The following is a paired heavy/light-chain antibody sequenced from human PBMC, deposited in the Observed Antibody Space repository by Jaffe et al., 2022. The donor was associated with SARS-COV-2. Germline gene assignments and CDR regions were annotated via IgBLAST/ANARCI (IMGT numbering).Heavy chain of an antibody. CDR3: ARPQTGHSFNI. V-gene: IGHV5-51*01. Sequence: EVQLVQSGAEVKKPGESLKISCKGSGYSFTNYWIAWLRQMPGKGLEWIGVIYAGDSETRYSPSFQGQVTISVDKSIETAYLQWNSLEASDTAMYYCARPQTGHSFNIWGQGTKVTVSS. CDR2: IYAGDSET. D-gene: IGHD3-9*01. CDR1: GYSFTNYW. J-gene: IGHJ3*02.
Light chain of an antibody. CDR2: YDS. CDR1: NIGGKN. CDR3: QVWDSPTDHYV. J-gene: IGLJ1*01. V-gene: IGLV3-21*04. Sequence: SHVLTQPPSVSVAPGETARVTCGGNNIGGKNVHWYQQKPGQAPVLVIHYDSDRPPGIPERFSGSNSGDTATLTISRVEAGDEADYHCQVWDSPTDHYVFGTGTKVTVL.